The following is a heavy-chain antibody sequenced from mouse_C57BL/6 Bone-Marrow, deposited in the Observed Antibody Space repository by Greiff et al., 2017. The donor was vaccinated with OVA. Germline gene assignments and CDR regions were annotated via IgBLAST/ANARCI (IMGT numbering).Heavy chain of an antibody. CDR3: TTEAVVVPFDY. V-gene: IGHV14-4*01. Sequence: EVQLQQSGAELVRPGASVKLSCTASGFNIKDDYMHWVKQRPEQGLEWIGWIDPENGDTEYASKFQGKATITADTSSNTAYLQLSSLTSEDTAVYYCTTEAVVVPFDYWGQGTTLTVSS. J-gene: IGHJ2*01. CDR2: IDPENGDT. D-gene: IGHD1-1*01. CDR1: GFNIKDDY.